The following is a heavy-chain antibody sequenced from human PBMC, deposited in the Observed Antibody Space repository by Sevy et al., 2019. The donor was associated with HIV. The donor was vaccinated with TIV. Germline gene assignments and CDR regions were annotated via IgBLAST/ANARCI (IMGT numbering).Heavy chain of an antibody. D-gene: IGHD3-16*02. Sequence: GGSLRLPCAASGFTFSSYAMTWVRQAPGKGLEWVSGISGGGDSTYYADSVKGRFTISRDNSKNTLYLQMNSLRAEDTAVYYCAKFPQAAYDFVWGSYRYNVYYFDFWGQGTLVTVSS. J-gene: IGHJ4*02. CDR3: AKFPQAAYDFVWGSYRYNVYYFDF. V-gene: IGHV3-23*01. CDR1: GFTFSSYA. CDR2: ISGGGDST.